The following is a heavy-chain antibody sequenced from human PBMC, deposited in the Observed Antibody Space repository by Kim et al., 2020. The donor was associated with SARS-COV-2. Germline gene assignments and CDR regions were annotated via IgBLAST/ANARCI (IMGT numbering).Heavy chain of an antibody. J-gene: IGHJ5*02. Sequence: GGSLRLSCAASGFTFSNYPMHWVRQAPGKGLEWVAVTSYDGSDKHYADSVKGRFTVSRDNSKSTLFLQMDSLRDEDTGFYYCAREYSSSPPAQGFDPWGQGTLVTVSS. V-gene: IGHV3-30-3*01. CDR2: TSYDGSDK. CDR3: AREYSSSPPAQGFDP. CDR1: GFTFSNYP. D-gene: IGHD6-19*01.